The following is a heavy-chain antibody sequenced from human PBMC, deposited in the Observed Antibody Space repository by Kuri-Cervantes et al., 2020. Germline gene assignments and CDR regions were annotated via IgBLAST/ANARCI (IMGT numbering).Heavy chain of an antibody. D-gene: IGHD3-10*01. Sequence: GESLKISWATSGFTFSTYAMSWVCQAPGKGLEWVSAISGSGGSSYSADSVKGRFTISRDNSKKTVYLRMDSLRAEDTAVYYCARDHMVRGVIIFYGMDVWGQGTTVTVSS. CDR3: ARDHMVRGVIIFYGMDV. J-gene: IGHJ6*02. CDR2: ISGSGGSS. V-gene: IGHV3-23*01. CDR1: GFTFSTYA.